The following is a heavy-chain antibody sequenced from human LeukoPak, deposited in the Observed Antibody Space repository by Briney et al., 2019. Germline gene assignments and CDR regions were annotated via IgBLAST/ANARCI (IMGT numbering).Heavy chain of an antibody. Sequence: PSETLSLTCVVYGGSFSGYYWSWIRQPPGKGLEWIGEINHSGSTNYNPSLKSRVTISVDTSKNQFSLKLSSVTAADTAVYYCARVAKNQTYYFDYWGQGTLVTVSS. V-gene: IGHV4-34*01. CDR1: GGSFSGYY. CDR2: INHSGST. D-gene: IGHD2-15*01. J-gene: IGHJ4*02. CDR3: ARVAKNQTYYFDY.